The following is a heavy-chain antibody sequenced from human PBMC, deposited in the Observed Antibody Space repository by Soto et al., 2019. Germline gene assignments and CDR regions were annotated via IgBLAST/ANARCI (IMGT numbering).Heavy chain of an antibody. CDR2: MNPGSGDT. J-gene: IGHJ5*02. CDR3: ARMDSLGSLNWFDP. V-gene: IGHV1-8*01. D-gene: IGHD2-2*03. Sequence: SVKGSCKASGYTFTNNDASSVRQATGQGLEWMGCMNPGSGDTGYAQKIQGRVTMTRDISIATAYMELNSLTSEDTAIYYCARMDSLGSLNWFDPWGQGTGVTVSS. CDR1: GYTFTNND.